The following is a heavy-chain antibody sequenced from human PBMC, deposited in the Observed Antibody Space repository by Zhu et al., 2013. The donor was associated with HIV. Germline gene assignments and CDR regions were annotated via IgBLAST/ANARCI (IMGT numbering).Heavy chain of an antibody. CDR2: IYYGGNT. V-gene: IGHV4-39*07. CDR3: ARLLPTNFDY. CDR1: GGSIIGSAYY. D-gene: IGHD1-26*01. Sequence: VQLQESGPRLVKPSETLSLTCTVSGGSIIGSAYYWGCIRQSPGKGLEWIGTIYYGGNTYYNPSLKSRVTISVDTSKNQFSLKLSSVTAADTAVYYCARLLPTNFDYWGQGILVTVSS. J-gene: IGHJ4*02.